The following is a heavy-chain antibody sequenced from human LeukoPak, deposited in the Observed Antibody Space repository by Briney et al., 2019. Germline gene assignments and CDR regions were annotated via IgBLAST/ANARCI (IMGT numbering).Heavy chain of an antibody. CDR1: GFTFSRCG. D-gene: IGHD2-21*01. CDR2: ISGSGGST. CDR3: AKDFRIGYSAHFDY. Sequence: PGGSLRLSCAASGFTFSRCGMSWVRQAPGKGLEWVSAISGSGGSTFYADSVKGRFTISRDNSKNTLYLQMNSLRVEDTAVYHCAKDFRIGYSAHFDYWGQGALVTVSS. V-gene: IGHV3-23*01. J-gene: IGHJ4*02.